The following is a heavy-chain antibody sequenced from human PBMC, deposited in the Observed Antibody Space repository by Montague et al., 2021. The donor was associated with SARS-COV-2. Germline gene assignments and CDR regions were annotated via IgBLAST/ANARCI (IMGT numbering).Heavy chain of an antibody. Sequence: CAISGDSVSSHSATWNWVRQSPSRGLEWLGRTYYRSKWYNDNAVSLRGRVTINPDTSKNQFSLQLNSVTPEDTAIYYCTSGREGNYNVMDVWGQGTTVTVSS. CDR3: TSGREGNYNVMDV. V-gene: IGHV6-1*01. D-gene: IGHD1-1*01. J-gene: IGHJ6*02. CDR1: GDSVSSHSAT. CDR2: TYYRSKWYN.